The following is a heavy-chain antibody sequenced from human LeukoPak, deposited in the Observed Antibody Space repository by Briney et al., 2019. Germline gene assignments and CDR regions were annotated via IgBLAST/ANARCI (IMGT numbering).Heavy chain of an antibody. V-gene: IGHV3-74*01. J-gene: IGHJ4*02. CDR1: GFTFSSSW. CDR3: ATDGGYAADY. D-gene: IGHD2-2*01. Sequence: PGGSLRLSCAAYGFTFSSSWMHWVRQAPGKGLVWVSHIRTDGSSTTYADSVRGRFTISRDNAGSTVYLQMNGLRAEDTAVYYCATDGGYAADYWGQGVLVTVSS. CDR2: IRTDGSST.